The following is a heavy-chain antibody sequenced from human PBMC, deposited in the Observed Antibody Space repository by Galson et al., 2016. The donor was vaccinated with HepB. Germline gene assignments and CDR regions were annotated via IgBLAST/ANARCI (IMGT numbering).Heavy chain of an antibody. CDR3: TRGWIREYSSGNGGGNGGDH. D-gene: IGHD2-21*01. CDR2: LYASGKT. Sequence: SLRLSCAASGFIVSSNYMNWVRQAPGNGLEWVSVLYASGKTYYADPVKGRFTISRDNSKNILFLQMNSLRAEDTAVYYCTRGWIREYSSGNGGGNGGDHWGQGTLVTVSS. J-gene: IGHJ4*02. CDR1: GFIVSSNY. V-gene: IGHV3-53*01.